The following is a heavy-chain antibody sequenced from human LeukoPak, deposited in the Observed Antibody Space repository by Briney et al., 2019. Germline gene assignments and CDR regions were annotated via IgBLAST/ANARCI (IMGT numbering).Heavy chain of an antibody. CDR2: INPNSGGT. D-gene: IGHD4-17*01. Sequence: ASVKVSCKAPGYTFTGYYMHWVRQAPGQGLEWMGRINPNSGGTNYAQKFQGRVTMTRDTSISTAYMELSRLRSDDTAVYYCARDIRVMTTVTRARYDYWGQGTLVTVSS. CDR1: GYTFTGYY. CDR3: ARDIRVMTTVTRARYDY. J-gene: IGHJ4*02. V-gene: IGHV1-2*06.